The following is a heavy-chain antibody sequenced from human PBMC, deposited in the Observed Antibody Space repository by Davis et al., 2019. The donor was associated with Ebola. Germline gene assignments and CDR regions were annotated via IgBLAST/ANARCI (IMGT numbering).Heavy chain of an antibody. CDR2: IKGVNGKT. D-gene: IGHD3-10*02. J-gene: IGHJ4*02. CDR1: GYSFTNYA. CDR3: ARDLEANIGDVGTPMF. V-gene: IGHV1-3*01. Sequence: AASVKVSCKASGYSFTNYAMQRVRQAPGQSLEWIGWIKGVNGKTKYSQKFQGRVTLTRDTSATIGYMQLSGLKSEDTAVYYCARDLEANIGDVGTPMFWGQGTLVSVSS.